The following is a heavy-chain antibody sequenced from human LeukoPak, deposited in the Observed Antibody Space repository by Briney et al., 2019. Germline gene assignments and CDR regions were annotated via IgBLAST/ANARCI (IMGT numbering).Heavy chain of an antibody. CDR1: GGSFSGYY. D-gene: IGHD1-26*01. Sequence: SETLSLTCAVYGGSFSGYYWSWIRQPPGKGLEWIGEINHSGSTNYNPSLKSRVTISVDTSKNQFSLKLSSVTAADTAVYYCARLSGSYPNFDYWGQGTLVTVSS. CDR3: ARLSGSYPNFDY. J-gene: IGHJ4*02. V-gene: IGHV4-34*01. CDR2: INHSGST.